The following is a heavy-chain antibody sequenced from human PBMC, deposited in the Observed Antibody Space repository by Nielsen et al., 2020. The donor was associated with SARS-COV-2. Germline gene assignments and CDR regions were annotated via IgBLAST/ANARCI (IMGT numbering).Heavy chain of an antibody. Sequence: GGSLRLSCAASGFTFSSYSMNWVRQAPGKGLEWVSSISSSSSYIYYADSVKGRFTISRDNAKNSLYLQMNSLRAEDTAVYYCAIIWSGYTDAFDNWGQGTMVTVSS. D-gene: IGHD3-3*01. J-gene: IGHJ3*02. CDR2: ISSSSSYI. V-gene: IGHV3-21*01. CDR1: GFTFSSYS. CDR3: AIIWSGYTDAFDN.